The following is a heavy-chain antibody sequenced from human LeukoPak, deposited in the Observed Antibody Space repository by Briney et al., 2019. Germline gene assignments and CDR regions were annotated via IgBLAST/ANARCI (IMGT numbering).Heavy chain of an antibody. CDR1: GFTLTSNG. J-gene: IGHJ4*02. CDR3: AKDSVAHCGGDCYSLFDY. V-gene: IGHV3-30*02. D-gene: IGHD2-21*01. CDR2: IRYDGSSK. Sequence: PGGSLRLSCAASGFTLTSNGMHWVRQAPGKGLEWVAFIRYDGSSKHYADSVKGRFTISRDNSKNTLYLQMNSLRAEDTAVYYCAKDSVAHCGGDCYSLFDYWGQGTLVTVSS.